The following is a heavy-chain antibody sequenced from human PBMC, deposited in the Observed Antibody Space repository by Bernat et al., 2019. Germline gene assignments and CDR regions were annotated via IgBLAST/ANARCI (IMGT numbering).Heavy chain of an antibody. CDR3: AREFSDGYDLGYFDY. CDR2: INPNSGGT. V-gene: IGHV1-2*04. CDR1: GYTFTGYY. D-gene: IGHD5-12*01. Sequence: QVQLVQSGAEVKKPGASVKVSCKASGYTFTGYYMHWVRQAPGQGLEWMGWINPNSGGTNYAQKFQGWVTMTRDTSISTAYMELSRLRSDDTVVYYCAREFSDGYDLGYFDYWGQGTLVTVSS. J-gene: IGHJ4*02.